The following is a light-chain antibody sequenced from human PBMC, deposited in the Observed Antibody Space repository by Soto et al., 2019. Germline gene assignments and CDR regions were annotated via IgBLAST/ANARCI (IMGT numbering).Light chain of an antibody. CDR3: QQYGSSPLT. V-gene: IGKV3-20*01. Sequence: EIVLTQSPGTLSLSPGERATLSCRASQSVSNGNFLAWYQQKAGQAPRLLIYGASSRATGIPDRFSGSGSGTDFTLTISRLEPEDFAVYYCQQYGSSPLTFGQGTKVDIK. CDR1: QSVSNGNF. CDR2: GAS. J-gene: IGKJ1*01.